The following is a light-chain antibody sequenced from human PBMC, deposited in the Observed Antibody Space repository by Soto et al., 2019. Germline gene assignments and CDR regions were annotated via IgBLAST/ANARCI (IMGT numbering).Light chain of an antibody. CDR1: SSDTTDFYS. CDR3: SSYSGSAGLVL. Sequence: QSALTQPASVSGSPGQSITISCTGTSSDTTDFYSVSWYQQHPGQAPKLVIYEVANRPSGVSSRFSGSKSDNTASLTISGLQAEDEAHYYCSSYSGSAGLVLFGGGTKLTVL. J-gene: IGLJ2*01. V-gene: IGLV2-14*01. CDR2: EVA.